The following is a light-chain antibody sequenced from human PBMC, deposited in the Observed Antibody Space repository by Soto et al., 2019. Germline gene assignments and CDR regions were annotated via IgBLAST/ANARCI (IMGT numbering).Light chain of an antibody. Sequence: EIVLTQSPGTLSLSPGERATLSCRASQSVSSSYLAWYQQKPGQAPRLLIYGASSRATGIPDRFSGSGSGTDFTLTISRLEPEAFAVYYCQQYGSSTVFGGGTKVEIK. V-gene: IGKV3-20*01. CDR2: GAS. J-gene: IGKJ4*01. CDR1: QSVSSSY. CDR3: QQYGSSTV.